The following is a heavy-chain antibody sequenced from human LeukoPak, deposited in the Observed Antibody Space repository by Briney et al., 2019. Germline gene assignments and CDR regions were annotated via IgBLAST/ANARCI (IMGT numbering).Heavy chain of an antibody. CDR3: ARVPKQLGYCSSTSCHEYYFDY. CDR1: GGSISSGSYC. CDR2: IYTSGST. J-gene: IGHJ4*02. V-gene: IGHV4-61*02. D-gene: IGHD2-2*01. Sequence: SETLSLTCTVSGGSISSGSYCWSWIRQPAGKGLEWIGRIYTSGSTNYNPSLKSRVTISVDTSKNQFSLKLSSVTAADTAVYYCARVPKQLGYCSSTSCHEYYFDYWGQGTLVTVSS.